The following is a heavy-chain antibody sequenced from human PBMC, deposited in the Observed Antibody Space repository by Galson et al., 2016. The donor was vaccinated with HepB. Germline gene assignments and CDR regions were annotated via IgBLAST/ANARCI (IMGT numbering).Heavy chain of an antibody. CDR1: GYTLTYYG. CDR2: MSTSSGDT. CDR3: ARNGELGAFDI. J-gene: IGHJ3*02. D-gene: IGHD1-7*01. Sequence: SVKVSCKASGYTLTYYGIGWVRQAPGQGLEWMGWMSTSSGDTMYLEKLQGRVAMTRDTSTSTAYMELRSLTSDDTAVYYCARNGELGAFDIWGQGTMVTVSS. V-gene: IGHV1-18*01.